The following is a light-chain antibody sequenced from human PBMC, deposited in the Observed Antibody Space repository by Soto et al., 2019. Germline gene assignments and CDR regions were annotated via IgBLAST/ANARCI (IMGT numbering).Light chain of an antibody. J-gene: IGKJ4*01. CDR1: QSVGSN. CDR2: AAS. CDR3: QQYNVWPLT. V-gene: IGKV3-15*01. Sequence: EIVMTQSAATLSVSPGERATLSCRPSQSVGSNLAWYHQKPGQAPRLLIYAASTRATGIPARFSGSVSGTDFTLTISSLQSEDFAVYYCQQYNVWPLTFGGGTKVEIE.